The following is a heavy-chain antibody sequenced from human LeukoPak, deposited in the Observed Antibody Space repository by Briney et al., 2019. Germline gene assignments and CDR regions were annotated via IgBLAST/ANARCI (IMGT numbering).Heavy chain of an antibody. J-gene: IGHJ3*01. Sequence: PSETLSLTCAVYGGSFSGYYWSWIRQPPGKGLEWIGEINHSGSTNYNPSLKSRVTVSVDTSKNQFSLKLSSVTAADTAVYYCARGLTFRGGWYGPFDFWGQGTMVTVTS. V-gene: IGHV4-34*01. CDR2: INHSGST. CDR3: ARGLTFRGGWYGPFDF. CDR1: GGSFSGYY. D-gene: IGHD6-19*01.